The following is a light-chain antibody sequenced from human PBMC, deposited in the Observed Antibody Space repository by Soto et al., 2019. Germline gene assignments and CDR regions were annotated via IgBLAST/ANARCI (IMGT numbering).Light chain of an antibody. CDR2: HVS. CDR3: SSYGGFNNVL. V-gene: IGLV2-8*01. J-gene: IGLJ2*01. CDR1: GTDVGQYNY. Sequence: QSALTQPPSASGSPGQSVTISCTGAGTDVGQYNYVSWYQQHPGTAPKLLIHHVSRRPSGVPARFSGSKSGNTASLTVSGLQTEDEADYYCSSYGGFNNVLFGGGTKLTVL.